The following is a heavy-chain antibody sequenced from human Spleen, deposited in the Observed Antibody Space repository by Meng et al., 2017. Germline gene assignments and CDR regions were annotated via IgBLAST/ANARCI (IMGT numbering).Heavy chain of an antibody. CDR2: VNPSGGT. CDR1: SESFSGYY. J-gene: IGHJ4*02. Sequence: QGRRQRGGPGLLTPPGPLSPTCAVYSESFSGYYYSWTRPPLGKGLEWIGEVNPSGGTSYNPSLKGRVTIAVDASKNQFSLRLISLTAADTAMYFCARGGPLSSDWHKWAYYWGLGTLVTVSS. V-gene: IGHV4-34*01. D-gene: IGHD6-19*01. CDR3: ARGGPLSSDWHKWAYY.